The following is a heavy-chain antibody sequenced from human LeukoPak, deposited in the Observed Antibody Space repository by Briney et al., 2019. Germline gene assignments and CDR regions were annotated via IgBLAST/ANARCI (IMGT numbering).Heavy chain of an antibody. CDR3: ARHTGLTGAFDI. V-gene: IGHV5-51*01. D-gene: IGHD1-1*01. J-gene: IGHJ3*02. Sequence: GESLKISCKGSGYSFTGYWIGWVRQMPGKGLEWMGMIYPADSDSRYSPSFQGQVTISADKSINTAYLQWSSLKASDTAMYYCARHTGLTGAFDIWGQGTMVTVSS. CDR1: GYSFTGYW. CDR2: IYPADSDS.